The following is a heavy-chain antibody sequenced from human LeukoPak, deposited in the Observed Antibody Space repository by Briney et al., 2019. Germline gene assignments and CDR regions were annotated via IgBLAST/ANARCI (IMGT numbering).Heavy chain of an antibody. Sequence: GGSLRLSCAASGFTFSSYAMHWVRQAPGKGLEWVAVISFDGSNKYYADSVKGRFTISRDNSKNTLYLQMNSLRAEDTAVYYCAREELGSSLGFDPWGQGTLVTVSS. CDR3: AREELGSSLGFDP. V-gene: IGHV3-30-3*01. D-gene: IGHD3-16*01. CDR2: ISFDGSNK. CDR1: GFTFSSYA. J-gene: IGHJ5*02.